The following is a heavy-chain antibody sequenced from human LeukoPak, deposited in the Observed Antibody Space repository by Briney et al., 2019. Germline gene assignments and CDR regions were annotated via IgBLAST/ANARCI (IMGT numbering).Heavy chain of an antibody. CDR3: ARSRSRIAAAGLFDY. CDR1: GFTFSSYG. D-gene: IGHD6-13*01. CDR2: IWYDGSNK. V-gene: IGHV3-33*08. Sequence: HPGGSLRLSCAASGFTFSSYGMHWVRQAPGKGLEWVAVIWYDGSNKYYADSVKGRFTISRDNSKNTLYLQMNSLRAEDTAVYYCARSRSRIAAAGLFDYWGQGTLVTVSS. J-gene: IGHJ4*02.